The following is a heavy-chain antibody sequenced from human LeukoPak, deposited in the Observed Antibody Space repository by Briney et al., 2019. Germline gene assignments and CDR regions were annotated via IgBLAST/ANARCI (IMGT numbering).Heavy chain of an antibody. Sequence: NPGGSLRLSCAASGFTFSSYSMNWVRQAPGKGLEWVSSISSSSSYIYYADSVRGRFIISRDNAKNSLFLQMNSLRAEDTAVYYCASVWSPPYTSMWPDYFDYWGQGILVTVSS. D-gene: IGHD6-13*01. CDR3: ASVWSPPYTSMWPDYFDY. CDR1: GFTFSSYS. J-gene: IGHJ4*02. CDR2: ISSSSSYI. V-gene: IGHV3-21*01.